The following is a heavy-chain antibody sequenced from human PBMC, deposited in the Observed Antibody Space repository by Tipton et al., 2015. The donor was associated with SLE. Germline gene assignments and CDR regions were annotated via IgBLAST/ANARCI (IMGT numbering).Heavy chain of an antibody. V-gene: IGHV4-39*07. CDR3: ASDGSGSYDPHDAFDI. CDR2: IYYSGST. J-gene: IGHJ3*02. Sequence: TLSLTCTVSGGSISSSSYYWGWIRQPPGKGLERIGSIYYSGSTNYNPSLKSRVTISVNTSKNQFSLKLSSVTAADTAVYYCASDGSGSYDPHDAFDIWGQGTMVTVSS. D-gene: IGHD3-10*01. CDR1: GGSISSSSYY.